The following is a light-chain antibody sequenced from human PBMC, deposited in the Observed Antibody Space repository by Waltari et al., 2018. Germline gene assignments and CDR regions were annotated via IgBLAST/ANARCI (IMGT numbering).Light chain of an antibody. V-gene: IGKV2-29*02. CDR1: HSLLHSDGKTY. CDR2: EVF. Sequence: DLVMTQTPVSLSVTPGQPASISCKSTHSLLHSDGKTYLYCYLQRPGQSPQLLIYEVFSRFSGVPDKCSGSGSGTDFTLKISRVEAEDVGVYFCMQGLHIPWTFGQGTKVEIK. J-gene: IGKJ1*01. CDR3: MQGLHIPWT.